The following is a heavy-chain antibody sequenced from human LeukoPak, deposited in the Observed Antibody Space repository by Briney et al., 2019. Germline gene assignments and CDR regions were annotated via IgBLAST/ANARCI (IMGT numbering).Heavy chain of an antibody. CDR3: ARVKGYGVHLDY. CDR2: INHSGST. D-gene: IGHD4-17*01. V-gene: IGHV4-34*01. J-gene: IGHJ4*02. Sequence: SETLSLTCAVYGGSFSGYYWSWIRQPPGKGLEWIGEINHSGSTNYNPPLKSRVTISVDTSKNQFSLKLSSVTAADTAVYYCARVKGYGVHLDYWGQGTLVTVSS. CDR1: GGSFSGYY.